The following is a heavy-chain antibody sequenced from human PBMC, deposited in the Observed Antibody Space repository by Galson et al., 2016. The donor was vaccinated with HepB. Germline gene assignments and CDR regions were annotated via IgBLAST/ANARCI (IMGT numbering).Heavy chain of an antibody. D-gene: IGHD2-2*01. J-gene: IGHJ4*02. CDR3: ARTTAQYLLLRPFDL. CDR2: ISYDGSNE. CDR1: GFTFSTYA. V-gene: IGHV3-30-3*01. Sequence: SLRLSCAVSGFTFSTYAMHWVRQAPGKGLEWVAVISYDGSNEFYADSVKGRFTITRDNSMHTLYLQMTSLRLDDTAVYYCARTTAQYLLLRPFDLWGQGTLVTVSS.